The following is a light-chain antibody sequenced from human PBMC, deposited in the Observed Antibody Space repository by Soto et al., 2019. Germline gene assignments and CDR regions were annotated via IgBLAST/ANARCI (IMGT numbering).Light chain of an antibody. CDR1: QRISNY. J-gene: IGKJ3*01. V-gene: IGKV1-39*01. CDR3: QQSYSSPFT. Sequence: DIQMTQSPSSLSAPVGDRVTITCRASQRISNYLNWYQQKVGTAPKVLIYDASALRSGVPSRFSGSGSGTDFTLTISSLQPEDFATYYCQQSYSSPFTFGPGTKVDIK. CDR2: DAS.